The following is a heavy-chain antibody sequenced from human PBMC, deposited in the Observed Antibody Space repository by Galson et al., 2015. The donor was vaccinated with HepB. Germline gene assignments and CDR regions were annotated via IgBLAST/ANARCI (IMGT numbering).Heavy chain of an antibody. Sequence: SLRLSCAASGFTFSSYAMSWVRQAPGKGLEWVSAISGSGGSTYYADSVKGRFTISRDNSKNTLYLQMNSLRAEDTAVYYCAKGLGYCSSTSCYEAGYYYYGMDVWGQGTTVTVSS. J-gene: IGHJ6*02. D-gene: IGHD2-2*01. V-gene: IGHV3-23*01. CDR1: GFTFSSYA. CDR3: AKGLGYCSSTSCYEAGYYYYGMDV. CDR2: ISGSGGST.